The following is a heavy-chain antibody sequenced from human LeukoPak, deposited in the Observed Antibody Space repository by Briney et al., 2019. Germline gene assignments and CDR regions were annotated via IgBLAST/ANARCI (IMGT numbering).Heavy chain of an antibody. Sequence: AGGSLRLSCAASGFTFSNYAMSWVRQAPGKGLEWVSAISGSGAYTYYADSVKGRFTISRDNSKNTLYLQMNSLGAEDTAVYYCAKDLRFGELRGTYDYWGQGTLVTVSS. J-gene: IGHJ4*02. CDR2: ISGSGAYT. CDR1: GFTFSNYA. V-gene: IGHV3-23*01. CDR3: AKDLRFGELRGTYDY. D-gene: IGHD3-10*01.